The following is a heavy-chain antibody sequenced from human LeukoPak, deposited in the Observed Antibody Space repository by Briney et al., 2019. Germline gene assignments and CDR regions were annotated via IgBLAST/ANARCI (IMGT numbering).Heavy chain of an antibody. CDR2: ISTSSTI. J-gene: IGHJ4*02. D-gene: IGHD1-26*01. CDR3: ANAYSGSYYRDY. V-gene: IGHV3-48*01. CDR1: GFTFSSYS. Sequence: GGSLRLSCAGSGFTFSSYSMNWVRQAPGKGLEWVSYISTSSTIYYADSVKGRFTISRDNAKNSLYLQMNSLRAEDTAVYYCANAYSGSYYRDYWGQGTLVTVSS.